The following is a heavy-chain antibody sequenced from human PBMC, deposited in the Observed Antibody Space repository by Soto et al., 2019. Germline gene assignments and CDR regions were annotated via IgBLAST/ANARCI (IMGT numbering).Heavy chain of an antibody. Sequence: EVQLLESGGGLVQPGGSLRLSCAASGFTFSSYAMSWVRQAPGKGLEWVSAISGSGGSTYYEDSVKGRFTISRDNSKNTLYLQMNSLRAEDTAVYYCAKSMGKGIVGATTLDYWGQGTLVTVSS. D-gene: IGHD1-26*01. V-gene: IGHV3-23*01. CDR2: ISGSGGST. J-gene: IGHJ4*02. CDR3: AKSMGKGIVGATTLDY. CDR1: GFTFSSYA.